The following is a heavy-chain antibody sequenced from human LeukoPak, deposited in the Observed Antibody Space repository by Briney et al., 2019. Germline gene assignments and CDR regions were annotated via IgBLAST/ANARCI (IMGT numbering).Heavy chain of an antibody. V-gene: IGHV1-24*01. D-gene: IGHD3-22*01. CDR2: FDPEDGET. J-gene: IGHJ5*02. CDR3: AGIVAGTNWFDP. Sequence: ASVKVSCKVSGYTLTELSVHWVRQAPGKGLEWMGGFDPEDGETIYAQNFQGRVTMTEDTSTDTAYMELSSLRSEDTAVYYCAGIVAGTNWFDPWGQGTLVTVSS. CDR1: GYTLTELS.